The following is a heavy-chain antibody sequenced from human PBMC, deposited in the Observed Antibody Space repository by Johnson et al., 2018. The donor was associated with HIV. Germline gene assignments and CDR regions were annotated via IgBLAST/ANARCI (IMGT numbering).Heavy chain of an antibody. CDR3: AKDGGSYGGAFDI. CDR1: GIIFSHYG. D-gene: IGHD1-26*01. CDR2: IRYDGSNK. V-gene: IGHV3-30*02. J-gene: IGHJ3*02. Sequence: QVQLVESGGGVVQPGRSLRLSCAVSGIIFSHYGMHWVRQAPGKGLEWVAFIRYDGSNKYYADSVKGRFTISRDNSKNTLYLQMNSLRAEDTAVYYCAKDGGSYGGAFDIWGQGTMVTVSS.